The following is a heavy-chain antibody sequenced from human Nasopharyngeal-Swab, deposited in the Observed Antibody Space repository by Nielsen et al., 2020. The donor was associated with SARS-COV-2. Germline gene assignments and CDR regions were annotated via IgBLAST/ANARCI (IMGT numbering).Heavy chain of an antibody. D-gene: IGHD2-15*01. CDR1: GGSFSDYY. CDR3: ARASTDIVVVVAAITHFDY. V-gene: IGHV4-34*01. CDR2: INHSGST. J-gene: IGHJ4*02. Sequence: SETLSLTCAVYGGSFSDYYWSWIRQPPGEGLEWIGEINHSGSTNYNPSLKSRVTISVDTSKNQFSLKLSSVTAADTAVYYCARASTDIVVVVAAITHFDYWGQGTLVTVSS.